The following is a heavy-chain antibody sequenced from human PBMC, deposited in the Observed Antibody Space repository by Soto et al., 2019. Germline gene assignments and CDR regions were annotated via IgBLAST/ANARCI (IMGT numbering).Heavy chain of an antibody. CDR2: INPNSGGT. J-gene: IGHJ6*02. Sequence: ASVKVSCKASGYTFTGYYMHWVRQAPGQGLEWMGWINPNSGGTNYAQKFQGWVTMTRDPVDTATYYCVQSRCGGDCLTFYSSHAYYGLDVWGQGTKVTVSS. CDR3: SHAYYGLDV. CDR1: GYTFTGYY. V-gene: IGHV1-2*04. D-gene: IGHD2-21*02.